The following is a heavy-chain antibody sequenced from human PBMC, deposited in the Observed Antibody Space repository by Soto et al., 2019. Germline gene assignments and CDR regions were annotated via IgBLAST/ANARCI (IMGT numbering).Heavy chain of an antibody. J-gene: IGHJ4*02. Sequence: PGGSLRLSCAASGFTFSSYGMHWVRQAPGKGLEWVAVISYDGSNKYYADSVKGRFTISRDNSKNTLYLQMNSLRAEDTAVYYCAKVLGGYSYGGFDYWGQGTLVTVSS. CDR1: GFTFSSYG. V-gene: IGHV3-30*18. CDR3: AKVLGGYSYGGFDY. CDR2: ISYDGSNK. D-gene: IGHD5-18*01.